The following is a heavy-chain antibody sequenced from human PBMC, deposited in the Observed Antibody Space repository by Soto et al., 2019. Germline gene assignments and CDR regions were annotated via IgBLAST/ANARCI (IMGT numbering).Heavy chain of an antibody. CDR1: GGTFSSYA. J-gene: IGHJ4*02. V-gene: IGHV1-69*13. Sequence: ASMKVSCKASGGTFSSYAISWVRQAPGQGLEWMGGIIPIFGTANYAQKFQGRVTITADESTSTAYMELSSLRSEDTAVYYCARGDSSGWYLFDYWGQGTLVTVSS. CDR3: ARGDSSGWYLFDY. D-gene: IGHD6-19*01. CDR2: IIPIFGTA.